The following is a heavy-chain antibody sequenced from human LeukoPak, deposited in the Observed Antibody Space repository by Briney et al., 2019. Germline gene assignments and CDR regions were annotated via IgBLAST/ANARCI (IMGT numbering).Heavy chain of an antibody. CDR3: AREGELGLND. CDR2: ITLNSGDT. V-gene: IGHV1-2*02. J-gene: IGHJ4*02. CDR1: GHIFTDYY. D-gene: IGHD7-27*01. Sequence: GASVKVSCKASGHIFTDYYIHWVRQAPGQGLEWMGWITLNSGDTKYAQKFQGRVTMTSDTSITTAYMELSRLKFDDTAMYYCAREGELGLNDWGQGTLVTVSS.